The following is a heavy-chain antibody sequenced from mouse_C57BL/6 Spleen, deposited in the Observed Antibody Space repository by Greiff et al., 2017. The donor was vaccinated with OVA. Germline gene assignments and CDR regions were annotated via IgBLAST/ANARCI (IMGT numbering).Heavy chain of an antibody. CDR3: ARGRAIYDGYYEDFDV. CDR1: GYAFSSSW. D-gene: IGHD2-3*01. J-gene: IGHJ1*03. V-gene: IGHV1-82*01. CDR2: IYPGDGDT. Sequence: VHLVESGPELVKPGASVKISCKASGYAFSSSWMNWVKQRPGKGLEWIGRIYPGDGDTNYNGKFKGKATLTADKSSSTAYMQLSSLTSEDSAVYFCARGRAIYDGYYEDFDVWGTGTTVTVSS.